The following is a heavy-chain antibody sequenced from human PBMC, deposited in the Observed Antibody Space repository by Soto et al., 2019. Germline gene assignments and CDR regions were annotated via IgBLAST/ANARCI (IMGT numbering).Heavy chain of an antibody. CDR1: GYTFTDYY. CDR3: ARDNSVTTDY. Sequence: QVQLVQSGAEVEKPGASVKVSCEASGYTFTDYYMHWVRQAPGQGLEWMGWINPNSGGTNYAQKFQGRVTMTSDTPTSTAYMDLSRLRSDDTAVYYCARDNSVTTDYWGQGTLVTVSS. J-gene: IGHJ4*02. V-gene: IGHV1-2*02. CDR2: INPNSGGT. D-gene: IGHD4-17*01.